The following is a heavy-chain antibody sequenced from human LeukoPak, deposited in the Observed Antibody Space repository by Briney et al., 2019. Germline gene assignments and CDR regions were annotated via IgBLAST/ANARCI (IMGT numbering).Heavy chain of an antibody. CDR1: GFXFSSYA. J-gene: IGHJ4*02. V-gene: IGHV3-23*01. CDR2: ISGSGGST. D-gene: IGHD3-9*01. Sequence: GGSLRLSCAASGFXFSSYAISWVRQAPGKGLEWVSAISGSGGSTYYADSVKGRFTISRDNSKNTLYLQMNSLRAEDTAVYYCAKDAYDILRLVMGYWGQGTLVTVSS. CDR3: AKDAYDILRLVMGY.